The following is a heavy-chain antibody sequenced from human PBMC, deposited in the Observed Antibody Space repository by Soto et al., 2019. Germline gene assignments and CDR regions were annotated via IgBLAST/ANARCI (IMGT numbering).Heavy chain of an antibody. CDR1: GFTFSDYA. D-gene: IGHD5-12*01. CDR3: ARGGLATTNPTDY. V-gene: IGHV3-64*01. CDR2: ISSDGSGT. J-gene: IGHJ4*02. Sequence: EVQLVASGGGLVQPGGSLRLSCAASGFTFSDYAMHWVRQAPGKGLEYVSGISSDGSGTYYGNSMKGRFTISRDNSKNTLYLRMGSLRAEDMAVYYCARGGLATTNPTDYWGQGTLVTVSS.